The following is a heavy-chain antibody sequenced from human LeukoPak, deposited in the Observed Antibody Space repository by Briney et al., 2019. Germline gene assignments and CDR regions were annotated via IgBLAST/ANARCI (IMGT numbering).Heavy chain of an antibody. J-gene: IGHJ1*01. CDR3: AKDGLLYYDILTGYSYAEYFQH. V-gene: IGHV3-23*01. CDR2: ISGSGGST. Sequence: GGSLRLSCAASGFTFSSYAMGWVRQAPGKGLEWVSAISGSGGSTYYADSVKGRFTISRDNSKNTLYLQMNSLRAEDTAVYYCAKDGLLYYDILTGYSYAEYFQHWGQGTLVTVSS. D-gene: IGHD3-9*01. CDR1: GFTFSSYA.